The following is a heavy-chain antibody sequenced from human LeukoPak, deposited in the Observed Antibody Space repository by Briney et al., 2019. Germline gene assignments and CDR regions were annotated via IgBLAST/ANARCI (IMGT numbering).Heavy chain of an antibody. CDR1: GLTFSSYA. D-gene: IGHD6-19*01. V-gene: IGHV3-23*01. CDR2: ISCGGGTT. Sequence: GGSLRLSCAASGLTFSSYAMSWVRQAPGKGLEWVSAISCGGGTTYYADSVKGRFTISRDNSRNTLYLQMNSLRAEDTAVYYCAKPDPSGWFVFDYWGQGTLVTVSS. J-gene: IGHJ4*02. CDR3: AKPDPSGWFVFDY.